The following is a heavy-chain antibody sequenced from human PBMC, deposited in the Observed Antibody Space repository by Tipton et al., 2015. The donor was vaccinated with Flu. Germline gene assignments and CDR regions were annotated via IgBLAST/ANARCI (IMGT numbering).Heavy chain of an antibody. Sequence: QLVQSGAEVKKPGASVKVSCKTSGYTFNSYGINWVRQARGQGLEWMGGISPYTGNEKNAKKFQGRLTMTTDTSTNTVYMELRSLTSDDTAMFFCVRSLPPGTVAVVAAGWFFAYWGPGPLVTLSS. D-gene: IGHD2-15*01. CDR2: ISPYTGNE. J-gene: IGHJ4*02. V-gene: IGHV1-18*01. CDR3: VRSLPPGTVAVVAAGWFFAY. CDR1: GYTFNSYG.